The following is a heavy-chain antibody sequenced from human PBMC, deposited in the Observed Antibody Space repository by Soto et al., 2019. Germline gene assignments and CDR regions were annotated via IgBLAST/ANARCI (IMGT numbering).Heavy chain of an antibody. J-gene: IGHJ4*02. Sequence: EVQLLESGGGLVQPGGSLRLSCAASGFTFSSYAMSWVRQAPGKGLEWVSAISGSGGSTYYADSVKGRFTISRDNSKNTLYLQMNSLRAEDTAVYYCANDIDYSYAPRGGDYWGQGTLVTVSS. V-gene: IGHV3-23*01. CDR3: ANDIDYSYAPRGGDY. D-gene: IGHD5-18*01. CDR2: ISGSGGST. CDR1: GFTFSSYA.